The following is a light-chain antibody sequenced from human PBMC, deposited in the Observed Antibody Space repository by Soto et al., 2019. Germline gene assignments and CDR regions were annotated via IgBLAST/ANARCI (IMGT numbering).Light chain of an antibody. Sequence: SYELTQPPSVSLAPGKTARITCGGNNFATYSVHWYRQKPGQAPVLVISNDNDRPSGIPDRFSGSNSGHTATLTIRRVEAGDEADYYCQLWDNKNDEVVFGGGTKLTVL. CDR1: NFATYS. CDR2: NDN. CDR3: QLWDNKNDEVV. V-gene: IGLV3-21*04. J-gene: IGLJ3*02.